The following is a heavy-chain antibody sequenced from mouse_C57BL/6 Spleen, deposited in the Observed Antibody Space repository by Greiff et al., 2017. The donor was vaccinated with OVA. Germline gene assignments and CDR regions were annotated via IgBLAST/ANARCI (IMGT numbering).Heavy chain of an antibody. CDR1: GYTFTSYW. D-gene: IGHD2-3*01. Sequence: QVHVKQPGAELVMPGASVKLSCKASGYTFTSYWMHWVKQRPGQGLEWIGEIDPSDSYTNYNQKFKGKSTLTVDKSSSTAYMQLSSLTSEDSAVYYCARYDGPAWFAYWGQGTLVTVSA. J-gene: IGHJ3*01. CDR2: IDPSDSYT. V-gene: IGHV1-69*01. CDR3: ARYDGPAWFAY.